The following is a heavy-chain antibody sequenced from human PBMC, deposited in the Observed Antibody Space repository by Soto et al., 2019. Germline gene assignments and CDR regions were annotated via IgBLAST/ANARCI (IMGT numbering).Heavy chain of an antibody. V-gene: IGHV4-30-2*01. J-gene: IGHJ6*02. CDR3: ARVPSGYYYCMDV. Sequence: QLQLQESGSGLVKPSQTLSLTCAVSGGSISSGGYSWSWIRQPPGKGLEWIGYIYHSGSTYYNPSLKSRVTISVDRSKNQFSLKLSSVTDADTAVYYWARVPSGYYYCMDVWGQGTTVTVSS. CDR1: GGSISSGGYS. CDR2: IYHSGST.